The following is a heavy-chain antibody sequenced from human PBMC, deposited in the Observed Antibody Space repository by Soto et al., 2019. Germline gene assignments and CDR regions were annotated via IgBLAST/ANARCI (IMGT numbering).Heavy chain of an antibody. Sequence: GGSLRLSCAASGFTFINYAMSWVLQAPGKGLEWVSAVSGTGGSTNYADSVKGRFTISRDNSKNMVYLQMNSLRAEDTAVYYCAKDLREMATIRPDYWGQGILVTVSS. J-gene: IGHJ4*02. V-gene: IGHV3-23*01. D-gene: IGHD5-12*01. CDR2: VSGTGGST. CDR1: GFTFINYA. CDR3: AKDLREMATIRPDY.